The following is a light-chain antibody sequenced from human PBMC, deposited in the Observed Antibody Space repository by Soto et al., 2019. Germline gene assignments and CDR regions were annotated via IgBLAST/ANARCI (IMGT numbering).Light chain of an antibody. J-gene: IGLJ1*01. CDR3: YSYAGENLYV. Sequence: QSVLTQPASVSASPGQSITIPCTGTSSDVGSYNLVSWFQQHPGKVPKLLIYEGTKRPSGLSDRFSGSKSGDTASLTISGLQAEDEADYYCYSYAGENLYVFGTGTKVTVL. V-gene: IGLV2-23*01. CDR2: EGT. CDR1: SSDVGSYNL.